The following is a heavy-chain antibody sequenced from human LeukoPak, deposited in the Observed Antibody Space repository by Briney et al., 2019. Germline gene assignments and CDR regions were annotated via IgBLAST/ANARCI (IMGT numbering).Heavy chain of an antibody. Sequence: PGGSLRLSCAASGFTFSSYSMNWVRQAPGKGLEWVSSISRSSSYIYYADSVKGRFTISRDNAKKSLYLQMNSLRAEDRVSYYVARDSDIYYSAYSGPRTPVTVSP. J-gene: IGHJ4*02. CDR2: ISRSSSYI. CDR3: ARDSDIYYSAY. V-gene: IGHV3-21*01. CDR1: GFTFSSYS. D-gene: IGHD2-15*01.